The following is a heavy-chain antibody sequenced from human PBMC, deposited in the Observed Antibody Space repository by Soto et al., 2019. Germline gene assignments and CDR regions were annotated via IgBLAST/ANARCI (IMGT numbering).Heavy chain of an antibody. CDR3: ARQGGVYYDYVWGSYRPYYFDY. Sequence: PGESLKISCKGSGYSFTSYWIGWVRQMPGKGLEWMGIIYPGDSDTRYSPSFQGQVTISADKSISTAYLQWSSLKASDTVMYYCARQGGVYYDYVWGSYRPYYFDYWGQGTLVTVSS. D-gene: IGHD3-16*02. V-gene: IGHV5-51*01. CDR1: GYSFTSYW. J-gene: IGHJ4*02. CDR2: IYPGDSDT.